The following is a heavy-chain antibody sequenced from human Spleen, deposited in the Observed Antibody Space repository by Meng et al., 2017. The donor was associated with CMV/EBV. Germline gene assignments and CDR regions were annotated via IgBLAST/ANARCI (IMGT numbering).Heavy chain of an antibody. CDR3: ARVGPLTSNNWFDP. CDR1: GYTFTGYY. J-gene: IGHJ5*02. V-gene: IGHV1-2*02. Sequence: GPLVQSGAVVKKPGASGNVSCQATGYTFTGYYMHWVRQAPGQGLEWMGWINPNSGGTNYAQKFQGRVTMTRDTSISTAYMELSRLRSDDTAVYYCARVGPLTSNNWFDPWGQGTLVTVSS. D-gene: IGHD3-9*01. CDR2: INPNSGGT.